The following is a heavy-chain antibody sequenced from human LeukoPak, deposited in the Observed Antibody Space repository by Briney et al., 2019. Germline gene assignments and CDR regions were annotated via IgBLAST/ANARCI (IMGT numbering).Heavy chain of an antibody. V-gene: IGHV3-21*04. Sequence: GGSLRLSCAASGFTFSSYSMNWVRQAPGKGLEWVSSISSSSSYIYYADSVKGRFTISRDNAKNSLYLQMNSLRAEDTAVYYCARGPRYSSSWYLMTHYYYMDVWGKGTTVTVSS. CDR2: ISSSSSYI. J-gene: IGHJ6*03. CDR1: GFTFSSYS. CDR3: ARGPRYSSSWYLMTHYYYMDV. D-gene: IGHD6-13*01.